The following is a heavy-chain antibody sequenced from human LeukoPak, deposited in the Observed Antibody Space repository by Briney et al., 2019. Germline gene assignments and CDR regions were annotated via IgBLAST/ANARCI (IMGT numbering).Heavy chain of an antibody. Sequence: GGSLRLSCAASGFTFSDYWMIWVRQAPGKGLERLATIKKDGSEKYYVDSVKGRFTISRDNAKNSLDLQMNSLRAEDTAVYYCARGAWYGISWGQGTLVTVSS. V-gene: IGHV3-7*01. CDR1: GFTFSDYW. D-gene: IGHD6-13*01. CDR3: ARGAWYGIS. J-gene: IGHJ5*02. CDR2: IKKDGSEK.